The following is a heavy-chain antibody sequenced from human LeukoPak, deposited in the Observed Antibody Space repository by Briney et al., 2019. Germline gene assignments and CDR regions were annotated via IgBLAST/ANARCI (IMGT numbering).Heavy chain of an antibody. V-gene: IGHV3-21*01. Sequence: KAGGSLRLSCAASGFTFSSYNMNWVRQAPGKGLEWVSSISGIHGNIYYADSVKGRFTISRDDSKNSLYLQMNSLRVEETAVYYCARDRATYDIDPGEYYFDYWGQGTLVTVSS. CDR1: GFTFSSYN. J-gene: IGHJ4*02. CDR2: ISGIHGNI. CDR3: ARDRATYDIDPGEYYFDY. D-gene: IGHD3-10*01.